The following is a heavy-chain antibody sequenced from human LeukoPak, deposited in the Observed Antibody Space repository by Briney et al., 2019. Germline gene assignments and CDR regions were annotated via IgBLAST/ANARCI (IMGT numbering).Heavy chain of an antibody. V-gene: IGHV4-59*01. CDR1: GGSFSSYY. J-gene: IGHJ6*03. Sequence: SETLSLTCTVSGGSFSSYYWSWIRQPPGKGLEWIGYIYYSGSTNYNPSLKSRVTISVDTSKNQFSLKLSSVTAADTAVYYCARTFWSCSYYYYYYMDVGGKGTTATVSS. CDR3: ARTFWSCSYYYYYYMDV. D-gene: IGHD3-3*01. CDR2: IYYSGST.